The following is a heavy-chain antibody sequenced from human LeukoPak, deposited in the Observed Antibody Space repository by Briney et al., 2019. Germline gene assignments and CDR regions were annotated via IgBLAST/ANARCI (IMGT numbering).Heavy chain of an antibody. V-gene: IGHV3-21*01. D-gene: IGHD2-8*01. Sequence: GGSLRLSCAASGFSFSSYTMNWIRQAPGKGLEWISSISSRSNYIYYADSLKGRFTISRDSAKNSLYLQMNSLRAEDTAVYFCASRGNCSNGVCVNWFDPWGQGTLVTVSS. CDR1: GFSFSSYT. CDR2: ISSRSNYI. CDR3: ASRGNCSNGVCVNWFDP. J-gene: IGHJ5*02.